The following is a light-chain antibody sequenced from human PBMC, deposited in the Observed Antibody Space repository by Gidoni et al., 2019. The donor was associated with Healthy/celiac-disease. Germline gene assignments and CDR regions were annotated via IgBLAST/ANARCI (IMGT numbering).Light chain of an antibody. CDR3: QPYNNWPLP. CDR2: GAS. CDR1: QSVSSN. Sequence: EIVMTQSPATLSVSPGERATLSCRASQSVSSNLAWYQQQPGQAPRLLIYGASTRATGIPARFSGSGSGTEFTLTISSLQSEDFAVYYCQPYNNWPLPFGGGTKVEIK. J-gene: IGKJ4*01. V-gene: IGKV3-15*01.